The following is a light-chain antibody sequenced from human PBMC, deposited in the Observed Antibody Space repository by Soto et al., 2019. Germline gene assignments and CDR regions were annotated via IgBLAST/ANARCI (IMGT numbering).Light chain of an antibody. CDR2: DAS. V-gene: IGKV3D-15*02. J-gene: IGKJ1*01. CDR1: QSIRTD. CDR3: QHYGSSPWT. Sequence: DIVMTQSPATLSVSPGERATLSCRASQSIRTDLAWYQQKSGQGPRLLIYDASTRATGIPARFSGSGSGTEFTLTISSLQSEDFAVYYCQHYGSSPWTFGQGTKVEIK.